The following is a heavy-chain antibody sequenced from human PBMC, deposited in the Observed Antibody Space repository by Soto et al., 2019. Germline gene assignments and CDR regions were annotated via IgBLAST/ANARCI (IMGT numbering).Heavy chain of an antibody. D-gene: IGHD4-4*01. CDR1: GFSLSTSGMC. J-gene: IGHJ6*02. CDR2: IDWDEDK. V-gene: IGHV2-70*01. Sequence: SGPTLVNPTPTLTLTCIFSGFSLSTSGMCVSWIRQPPGKALEWLALIDWDEDKYYSTSLKTRLTISKDTSKNQVVLTMTNMDPVDTATYYCARMGDSNYRGPKYYGMDVWGQGTTVTVSS. CDR3: ARMGDSNYRGPKYYGMDV.